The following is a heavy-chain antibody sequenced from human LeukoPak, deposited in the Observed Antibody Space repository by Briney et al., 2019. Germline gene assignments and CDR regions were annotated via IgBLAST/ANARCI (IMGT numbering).Heavy chain of an antibody. D-gene: IGHD6-19*01. Sequence: SETLSLTCAVSGYSISSCYYWGWIRQPPGKGLEWIGSLYHSGSTYYNPSLKSRVTISVDTSKNQFSLKLSAVTAADTAVYYCARKGVAVASFDYWGQGTLVTVSS. J-gene: IGHJ4*02. V-gene: IGHV4-38-2*01. CDR1: GYSISSCYY. CDR2: LYHSGST. CDR3: ARKGVAVASFDY.